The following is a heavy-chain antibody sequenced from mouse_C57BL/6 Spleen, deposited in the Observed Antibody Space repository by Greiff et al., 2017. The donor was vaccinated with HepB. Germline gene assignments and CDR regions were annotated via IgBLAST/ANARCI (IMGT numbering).Heavy chain of an antibody. V-gene: IGHV7-1*01. Sequence: DVKLVESGGGLVQSGRSLRLSCATSGFTFSDFYMEWVRQAPGKGLEWIAASRNKANDYTTEYSASVKGRFIVSRDTSQSILYLQMNALRAEDTAIYYCARDEDGWFAYWGQGTLVTVSA. CDR3: ARDEDGWFAY. CDR1: GFTFSDFY. CDR2: SRNKANDYTT. D-gene: IGHD2-3*01. J-gene: IGHJ3*01.